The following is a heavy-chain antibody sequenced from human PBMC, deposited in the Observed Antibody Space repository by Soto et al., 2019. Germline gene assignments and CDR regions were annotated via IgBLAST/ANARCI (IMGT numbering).Heavy chain of an antibody. D-gene: IGHD4-17*01. CDR1: GFTFSNAW. V-gene: IGHV3-15*01. J-gene: IGHJ4*02. CDR2: IKSKTDGGTT. CDR3: TTDPHDYGDDDGDY. Sequence: GGSLRLSCAASGFTFSNAWMSWVRQAPGKGLEWVGRIKSKTDGGTTDYAAPVKGRFTISRDDSKNTLYLQMNSLKTEDTAVYYCTTDPHDYGDDDGDYWGQGTLVTVSS.